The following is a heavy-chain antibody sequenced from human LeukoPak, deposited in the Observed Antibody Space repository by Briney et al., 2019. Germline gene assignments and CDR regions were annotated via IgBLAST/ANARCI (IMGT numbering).Heavy chain of an antibody. D-gene: IGHD7-27*01. J-gene: IGHJ4*02. CDR1: GLSFEDFA. CDR3: APATGAAHFAY. Sequence: GGSLRLSCAASGLSFEDFAMHWVRQAPGKGLEWVSGISRDSGHRDYADSVKGRFTISRDNAKNSLYLQMDSLRLEDTAFYYCAPATGAAHFAYWGQGTLVTVSS. CDR2: ISRDSGHR. V-gene: IGHV3-9*01.